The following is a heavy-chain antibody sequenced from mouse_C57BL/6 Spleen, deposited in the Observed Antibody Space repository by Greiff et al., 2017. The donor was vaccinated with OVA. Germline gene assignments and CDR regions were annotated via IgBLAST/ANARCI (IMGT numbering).Heavy chain of an antibody. V-gene: IGHV1-55*01. Sequence: QVQLQQPGAELVKPGASVKMSCKASGYTFTSYWITWVKQRPGQGLEWIGDIYPGSGSTNSNEKFKSKATLTVDTSSSTAYMQLSSLTSEYSAVYYCARVDYVDYYAMDYWGQGTSVTVSS. CDR2: IYPGSGST. CDR3: ARVDYVDYYAMDY. D-gene: IGHD2-4*01. J-gene: IGHJ4*01. CDR1: GYTFTSYW.